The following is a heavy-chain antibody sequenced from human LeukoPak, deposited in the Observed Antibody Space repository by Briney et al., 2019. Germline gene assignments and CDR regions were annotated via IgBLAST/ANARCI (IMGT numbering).Heavy chain of an antibody. J-gene: IGHJ5*02. Sequence: PGGSLRLSCAAPGFTFSSYAMSWVRQAPGKGLEWVSAISGSGGSTYYADSVKGRFTISRDNSKNTLYLQMNSLRAEDTAVYYCAKDRTVTTPLKWFDPWGQGTLVTVSS. D-gene: IGHD4-17*01. CDR3: AKDRTVTTPLKWFDP. V-gene: IGHV3-23*01. CDR2: ISGSGGST. CDR1: GFTFSSYA.